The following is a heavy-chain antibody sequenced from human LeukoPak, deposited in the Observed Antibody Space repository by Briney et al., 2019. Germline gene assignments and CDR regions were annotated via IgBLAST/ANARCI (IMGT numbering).Heavy chain of an antibody. CDR1: GGTFSSYA. CDR3: ARGLHGDYGYFDY. Sequence: SVKVSCKASGGTFSSYAISCARQAPGQGLEWMGGVIPMFATANYAPKFQDRVTITADESTSTAYMELRSLRSEDTAVYHCARGLHGDYGYFDYWGQGTLVTVSS. V-gene: IGHV1-69*13. D-gene: IGHD4-17*01. J-gene: IGHJ4*02. CDR2: VIPMFATA.